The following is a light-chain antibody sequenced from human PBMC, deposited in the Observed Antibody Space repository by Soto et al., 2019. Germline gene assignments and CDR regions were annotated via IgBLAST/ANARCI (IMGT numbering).Light chain of an antibody. Sequence: QTVVTQPPSVSGAPGQRVTISCTGSSSNIGAGYDVHWFQQLPGTAPKLLIYGHSNRPSGVPDRFSGSKSGTSASLAITGLQAEDEADYYCQSYDGRLSGWVFGGGTKLTVL. CDR3: QSYDGRLSGWV. CDR1: SSNIGAGYD. J-gene: IGLJ3*02. V-gene: IGLV1-40*01. CDR2: GHS.